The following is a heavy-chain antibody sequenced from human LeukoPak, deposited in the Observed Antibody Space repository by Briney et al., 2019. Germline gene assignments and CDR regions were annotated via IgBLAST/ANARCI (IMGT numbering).Heavy chain of an antibody. CDR2: INSSGSTI. J-gene: IGHJ4*02. V-gene: IGHV3-11*01. Sequence: GSLRLSFAASGFTFSDYYMSWIRQAPGKGLEGVSYINSSGSTIYYADSVKGRFTISRDNAKNSLYLQMNSLRAEDTAVYYCARVGRRYSGYDLGYFDYWGQGTLVTVSS. CDR3: ARVGRRYSGYDLGYFDY. CDR1: GFTFSDYY. D-gene: IGHD5-12*01.